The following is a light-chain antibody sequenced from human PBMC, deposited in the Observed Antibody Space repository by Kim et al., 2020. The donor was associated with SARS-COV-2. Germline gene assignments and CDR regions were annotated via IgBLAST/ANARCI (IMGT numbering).Light chain of an antibody. CDR2: GAS. J-gene: IGKJ2*01. V-gene: IGKV3-15*01. CDR3: QQYHKWPPYT. CDR1: ESVSSN. Sequence: EIVMTQSPATLSVSPGERVTLSCRASESVSSNLAWYQQKPGQALRLLIYGASTRATGIPARFSGCGSGTDFSLTITSLQSEDFALYYCQQYHKWPPYTFGQGTKLEI.